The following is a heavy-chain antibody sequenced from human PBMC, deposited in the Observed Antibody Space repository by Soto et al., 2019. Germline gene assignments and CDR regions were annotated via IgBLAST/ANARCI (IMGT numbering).Heavy chain of an antibody. CDR3: VNHELGLVRLT. D-gene: IGHD1-1*01. CDR2: VHYTGST. J-gene: IGHJ5*02. Sequence: QLQLQESGPRLVRPSETLSLTCTVSGASVNTDNYWGWVRQTPGKGLEWIGGVHYTGSTYYSSTLKSRVTISMATSKNQLSLNLRSVTAADTAMYYCVNHELGLVRLTWGQGTLVTVSS. V-gene: IGHV4-39*01. CDR1: GASVNTDNY.